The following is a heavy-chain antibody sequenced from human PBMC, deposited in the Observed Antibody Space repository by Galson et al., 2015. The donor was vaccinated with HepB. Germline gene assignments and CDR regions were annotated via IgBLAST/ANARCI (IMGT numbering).Heavy chain of an antibody. CDR3: AKACSGGSCYSDY. Sequence: SLRLSCAASGFTFSSYGMHWVRQAPGKGLEWVALISYDGSNKYYADSVKGRFTISRDNSKNTLYLQMNSLRTDDAAVYYCAKACSGGSCYSDYWGQGTLVTVSS. D-gene: IGHD2-15*01. CDR1: GFTFSSYG. CDR2: ISYDGSNK. V-gene: IGHV3-30*18. J-gene: IGHJ4*02.